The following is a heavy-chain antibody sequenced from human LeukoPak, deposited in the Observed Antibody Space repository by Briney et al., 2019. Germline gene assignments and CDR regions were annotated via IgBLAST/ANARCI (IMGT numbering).Heavy chain of an antibody. CDR2: IYDSESA. CDR1: GVSINSHY. D-gene: IGHD3-16*01. Sequence: SETLSLTCTVSGVSINSHYWSWIRQPPGKGLEWIGFIYDSESANYKSSLKSRVTMTVDTSKNQFSLKLNSVTAADTAVYYCARVMQNYYHMDAWGKGTTVTVSS. V-gene: IGHV4-59*11. J-gene: IGHJ6*03. CDR3: ARVMQNYYHMDA.